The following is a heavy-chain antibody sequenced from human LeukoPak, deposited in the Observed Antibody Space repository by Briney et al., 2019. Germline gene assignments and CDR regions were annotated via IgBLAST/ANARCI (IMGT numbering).Heavy chain of an antibody. V-gene: IGHV1-2*02. D-gene: IGHD6-6*01. J-gene: IGHJ2*01. CDR2: INPNSGGT. CDR1: GYTFTGYN. Sequence: GASVKVSCKASGYTFTGYNIHWVRQAPGQGLEWMGWINPNSGGTISAQKFQGRVTLTSDTSISTAYMELSRLTSDDAAVYFCARDIRSIDWYFDFWGRGTLITVSS. CDR3: ARDIRSIDWYFDF.